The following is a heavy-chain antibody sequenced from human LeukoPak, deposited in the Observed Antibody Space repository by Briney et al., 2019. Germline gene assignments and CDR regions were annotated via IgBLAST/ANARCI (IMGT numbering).Heavy chain of an antibody. Sequence: GGSLRLSCAASGFTFRSFAVTWVRQAPGKGLEWVSVISGSGDSTYYADSVKGRFTISRDNSKNTLYLQMNSLRAEDTAIYYRTKGSVLTIFGMAWHAFDIWGQGTMVTVSP. CDR1: GFTFRSFA. J-gene: IGHJ3*02. CDR3: TKGSVLTIFGMAWHAFDI. V-gene: IGHV3-23*01. CDR2: ISGSGDST. D-gene: IGHD3-3*01.